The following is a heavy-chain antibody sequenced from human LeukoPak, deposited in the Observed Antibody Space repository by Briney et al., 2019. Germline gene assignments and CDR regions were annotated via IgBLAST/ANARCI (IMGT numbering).Heavy chain of an antibody. V-gene: IGHV3-21*01. CDR1: GFTFSSYS. CDR2: ISSSSSYI. CDR3: ARRLLYSSSLNYFDY. D-gene: IGHD6-6*01. Sequence: GGSLRLSCAASGFTFSSYSMSWVRQAPGKGLEWVSSISSSSSYIYYADSVKGRFTISRDNAKNSLYLQMNSLRAEDTAVYYCARRLLYSSSLNYFDYWGQGTLVTVSS. J-gene: IGHJ4*02.